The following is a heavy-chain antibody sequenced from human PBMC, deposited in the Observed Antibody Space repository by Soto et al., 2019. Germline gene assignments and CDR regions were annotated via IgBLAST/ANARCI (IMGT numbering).Heavy chain of an antibody. V-gene: IGHV3-48*02. J-gene: IGHJ4*02. CDR3: ARVPQGHIVVVPAGRYFDY. D-gene: IGHD2-21*01. CDR2: ISSSSSTI. Sequence: EVQLVESGGGLVQPGGSLILSCAASGFTFSSYSMNWVRQAPGKGLEWVSYISSSSSTIYYADSVKGRFTISRDNAKNSLYLQMNSLRDEDTAVYYCARVPQGHIVVVPAGRYFDYWGQGTLVTVSS. CDR1: GFTFSSYS.